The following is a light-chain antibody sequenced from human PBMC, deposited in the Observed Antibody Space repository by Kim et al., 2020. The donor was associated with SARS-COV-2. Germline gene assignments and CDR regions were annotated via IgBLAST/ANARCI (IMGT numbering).Light chain of an antibody. V-gene: IGKV3-20*01. CDR1: QTISSSY. Sequence: LSPGESATLSCRPSQTISSSYLAWYQQKSGQAPRLLIYGTSNRATGIPDRFSGSGSGTDFTLTISRLEPEDFAVYYCQQYGSSRWTFGQGTKVDIK. J-gene: IGKJ1*01. CDR2: GTS. CDR3: QQYGSSRWT.